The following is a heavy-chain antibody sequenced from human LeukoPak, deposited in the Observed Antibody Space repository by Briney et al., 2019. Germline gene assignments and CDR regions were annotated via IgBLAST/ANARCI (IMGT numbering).Heavy chain of an antibody. V-gene: IGHV1-24*01. CDR3: ATPDYGSGSYFEYYFDY. J-gene: IGHJ4*02. D-gene: IGHD3-10*01. Sequence: ASVKVSRKVSGYTLAELSMHWVRQAPGKGLEWMGGFDPEDGETIYAQKFQGRVTMTEDTSTDTAYMELSSLRSEDTAVYYCATPDYGSGSYFEYYFDYWGQGTLVTVSS. CDR2: FDPEDGET. CDR1: GYTLAELS.